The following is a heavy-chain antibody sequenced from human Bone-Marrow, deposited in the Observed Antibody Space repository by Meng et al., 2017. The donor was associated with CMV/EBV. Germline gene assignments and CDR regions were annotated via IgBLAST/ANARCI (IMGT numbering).Heavy chain of an antibody. CDR2: ISHGGSRT. CDR1: GFTLIGHW. CDR3: VRDVGQPGEGNTWYKWYDP. J-gene: IGHJ5*02. V-gene: IGHV3-74*01. Sequence: GGSLRLSCAASGFTLIGHWMHWVRQIPGKGLMWISDISHGGSRTAYADSVKGRFTISRDNAKNTLYLQMNRLRAEDTAVYYCVRDVGQPGEGNTWYKWYDPWGQGTLVTVSS. D-gene: IGHD6-13*01.